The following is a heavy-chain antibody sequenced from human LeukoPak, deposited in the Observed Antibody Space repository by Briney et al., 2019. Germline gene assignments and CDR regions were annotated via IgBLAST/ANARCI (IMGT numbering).Heavy chain of an antibody. CDR2: IWYDGSNK. V-gene: IGHV3-33*01. J-gene: IGHJ4*02. CDR3: ARGPPDGSGSYYPGAD. Sequence: PGGSLRLSCEASGFTFSSYGMHWVRQAPGKGLEWVAVIWYDGSNKYYVDSVKGRFTISRDNAKNTLYLQMNSLRVEDTAVYYCARGPPDGSGSYYPGADWGQGTLVTVSS. CDR1: GFTFSSYG. D-gene: IGHD3-10*01.